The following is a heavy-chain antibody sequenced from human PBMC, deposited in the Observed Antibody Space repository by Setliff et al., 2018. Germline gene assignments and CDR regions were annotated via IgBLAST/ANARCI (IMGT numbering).Heavy chain of an antibody. V-gene: IGHV3-33*01. Sequence: GGSLRLSCEASGFAFSNYGAHWVRQAPGKGLEWVAVFWANGNNKYYADSVKGRFTISRDNAKNSLYLQVNSLRAEDTAVYYCATNPRKGRSGGYYYDDPYYYYMDVWGKGTTVTVSS. D-gene: IGHD3-22*01. CDR1: GFAFSNYG. CDR3: ATNPRKGRSGGYYYDDPYYYYMDV. CDR2: FWANGNNK. J-gene: IGHJ6*03.